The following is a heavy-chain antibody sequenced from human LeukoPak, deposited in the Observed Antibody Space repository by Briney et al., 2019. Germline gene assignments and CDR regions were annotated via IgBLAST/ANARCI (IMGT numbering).Heavy chain of an antibody. CDR2: ISWNSDSI. D-gene: IGHD6-19*01. Sequence: GGSLRLSCAASGFTFDDYAMHWVRQAPGKGLEWVSSISWNSDSIGYADSVKGRLTISRDNAKNSLYLQMNSLRAEDTALYYCAKERSSGWYNPLDYWGQGTLVTVSS. CDR1: GFTFDDYA. J-gene: IGHJ4*02. V-gene: IGHV3-9*01. CDR3: AKERSSGWYNPLDY.